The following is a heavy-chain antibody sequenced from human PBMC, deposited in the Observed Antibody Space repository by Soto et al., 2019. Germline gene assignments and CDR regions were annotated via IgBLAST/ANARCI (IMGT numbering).Heavy chain of an antibody. CDR1: GGSISRSF. Sequence: SETLSFTCTISGGSISRSFWSWVRQPPVKGLEWIGYIYNSGRNNYNPSLKSRVTISLDTSKNQFSLSLRSVTTADTAVYYCARLVDFNWFDPWGQGTLVTVSS. D-gene: IGHD1-26*01. CDR2: IYNSGRN. J-gene: IGHJ5*02. V-gene: IGHV4-59*01. CDR3: ARLVDFNWFDP.